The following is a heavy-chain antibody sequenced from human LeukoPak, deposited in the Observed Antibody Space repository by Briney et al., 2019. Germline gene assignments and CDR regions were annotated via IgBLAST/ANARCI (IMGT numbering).Heavy chain of an antibody. CDR3: ARDFVWFGEFDAFDI. V-gene: IGHV4-4*02. CDR1: GGSISSSNW. J-gene: IGHJ3*02. Sequence: SETLSLTCAVSGGSISSSNWWSWVRQPPGKGLEWIGEIYHSGSTNYNPSLKSRVTISVDKSKNQFSLKLSSVTAADTAVYYCARDFVWFGEFDAFDIWGQGTMVTVSS. D-gene: IGHD3-10*01. CDR2: IYHSGST.